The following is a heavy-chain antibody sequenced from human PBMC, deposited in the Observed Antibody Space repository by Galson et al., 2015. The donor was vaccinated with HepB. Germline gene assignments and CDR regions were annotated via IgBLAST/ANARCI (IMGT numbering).Heavy chain of an antibody. Sequence: SLRLSCAASGSTFSSYAINWVRQAPGKGLEWVSSISGSGGRTHYADSVKGRFTISRDNSKNTLYLQMNSLRAEDTAVYYCAKGWSAVFYDMDVWGQGTTVIVSS. D-gene: IGHD2-8*01. CDR2: ISGSGGRT. CDR3: AKGWSAVFYDMDV. V-gene: IGHV3-23*01. CDR1: GSTFSSYA. J-gene: IGHJ6*02.